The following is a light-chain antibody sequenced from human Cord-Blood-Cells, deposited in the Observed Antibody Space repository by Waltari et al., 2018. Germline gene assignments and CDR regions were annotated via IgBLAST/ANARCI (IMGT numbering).Light chain of an antibody. CDR1: QRISSW. CDR2: DAS. Sequence: DIQMTQSPSTLSASVGDRVTITCRASQRISSWLAWYQQKPGKAPKLLIYDASSLESGVPSRFSGSGSGTEFTLTISSLQPDDFATYYCQQYNSYSTFGGGTKVESK. V-gene: IGKV1-5*01. CDR3: QQYNSYST. J-gene: IGKJ4*01.